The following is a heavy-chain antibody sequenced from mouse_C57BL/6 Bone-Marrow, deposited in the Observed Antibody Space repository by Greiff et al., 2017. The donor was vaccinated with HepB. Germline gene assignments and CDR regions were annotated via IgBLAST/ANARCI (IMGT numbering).Heavy chain of an antibody. CDR2: INPYNGGT. CDR1: GYTFNDYY. V-gene: IGHV1-19*01. CDR3: ARAGTRYFDV. J-gene: IGHJ1*03. Sequence: EVQLQQSGPVLVKPGASVKMSCKASGYTFNDYYMNWVKQSHGKSLEWIGVINPYNGGTSYNQKFKGKATLTVDKSSSTAYMELNSLTSEDSAVYYCARAGTRYFDVWGTGTTVTVSS.